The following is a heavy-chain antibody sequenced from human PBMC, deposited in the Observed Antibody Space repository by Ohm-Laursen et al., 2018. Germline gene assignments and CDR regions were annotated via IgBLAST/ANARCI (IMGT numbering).Heavy chain of an antibody. CDR3: ARDTGVTLSKDLDI. J-gene: IGHJ3*02. D-gene: IGHD1-1*01. CDR2: INQDGSEK. V-gene: IGHV3-7*01. Sequence: SLRLSCAASGFTFSTYCMNWFRQAPGKGLESVASINQDGSEKYFVDSVRGRFTIYRDNAKNSLYLQMNSLRAEDTAVYYCARDTGVTLSKDLDIWGQGTMVTVSS. CDR1: GFTFSTYC.